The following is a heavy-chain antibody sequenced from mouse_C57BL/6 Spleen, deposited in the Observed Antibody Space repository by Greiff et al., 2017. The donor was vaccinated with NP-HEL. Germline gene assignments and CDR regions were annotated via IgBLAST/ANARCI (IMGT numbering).Heavy chain of an antibody. CDR1: GYSITSGYY. CDR3: ARGDGSRGFAY. Sequence: EVKLEESGPGLVKPSQSLSLTCSVTGYSITSGYYWNWIRQFPGNKLEWMGYISYDGSNNYNPSLKNRISITRDISKNQFVLKLNSVTTEDTATYYCARGDGSRGFAYWGQGTLVTVSA. CDR2: ISYDGSN. J-gene: IGHJ3*01. D-gene: IGHD2-3*01. V-gene: IGHV3-6*01.